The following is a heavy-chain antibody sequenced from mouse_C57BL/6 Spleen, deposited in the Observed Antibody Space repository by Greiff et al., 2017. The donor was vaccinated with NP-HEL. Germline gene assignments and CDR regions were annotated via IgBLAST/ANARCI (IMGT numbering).Heavy chain of an antibody. Sequence: QVQLQQPGAELVKPGASVKLSCKASGYTFTSYWMHWVKQRPGRGLEWIGRLDPHSGGTKYNEKFQSKATLTVDKPSSTAYMQLSSLTSEDSAVYYCARGGYDYERFAYWGQGTLVTVAA. V-gene: IGHV1-72*01. CDR3: ARGGYDYERFAY. D-gene: IGHD2-4*01. CDR2: LDPHSGGT. CDR1: GYTFTSYW. J-gene: IGHJ3*01.